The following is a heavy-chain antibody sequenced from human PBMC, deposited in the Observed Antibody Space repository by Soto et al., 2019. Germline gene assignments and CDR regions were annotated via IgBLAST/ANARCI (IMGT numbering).Heavy chain of an antibody. Sequence: EVQLLESGGGLVQPGGSLRLSCAASGFTFSSYAMSWVRQAPGKGLEWVSTISGSGGSTYYADSVKGRFTISRDNSKNTLYLQMHSLRAGDTAVCYCVKALSQNLDAFDIWGQGTMVTFSS. CDR2: ISGSGGST. J-gene: IGHJ3*02. CDR1: GFTFSSYA. V-gene: IGHV3-23*01. CDR3: VKALSQNLDAFDI.